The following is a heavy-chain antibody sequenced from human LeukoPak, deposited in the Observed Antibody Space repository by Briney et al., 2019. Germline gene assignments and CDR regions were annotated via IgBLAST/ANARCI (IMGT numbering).Heavy chain of an antibody. V-gene: IGHV3-21*01. J-gene: IGHJ4*02. D-gene: IGHD6-13*01. CDR3: ARGYSSSWYLAYFDY. Sequence: GGSLRLSCAASGFTFSCYSMNWVRQAPGKGLEWVSSISSSSSYIYYADSVKGRFTISRDNAKNSLYLQMNSLRAEDTAVYYCARGYSSSWYLAYFDYWGQGTLVTVSS. CDR1: GFTFSCYS. CDR2: ISSSSSYI.